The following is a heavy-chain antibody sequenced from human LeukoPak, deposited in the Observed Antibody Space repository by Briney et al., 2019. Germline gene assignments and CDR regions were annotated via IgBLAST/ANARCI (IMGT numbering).Heavy chain of an antibody. CDR3: ARVFTFGGVLDY. CDR2: IYYSGST. Sequence: SETLSLTCTVSGGSISSYYWSWIRQPPGKGLEWIGYIYYSGSTNYNPSLKSRVTISVDTSKNQFSLKLSSVTAADTAVYYCARVFTFGGVLDYWGQGTLVTVSS. V-gene: IGHV4-59*01. CDR1: GGSISSYY. D-gene: IGHD3-16*01. J-gene: IGHJ4*02.